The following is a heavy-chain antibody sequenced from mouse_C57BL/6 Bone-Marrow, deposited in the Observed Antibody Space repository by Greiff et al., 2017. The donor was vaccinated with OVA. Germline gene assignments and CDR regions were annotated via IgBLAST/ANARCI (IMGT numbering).Heavy chain of an antibody. J-gene: IGHJ3*01. CDR3: ARARQWFAY. Sequence: QVQLQQPGAELVMPGASVKLSCKASGYTFTSYWMHWVKQRPGQGLEWIGEIDPSDSYTNYNQKFKGKSTLTVDKSSSTAYMQLSSLTSEDSAVYYCARARQWFAYWGQGTLVTVSA. V-gene: IGHV1-69*01. CDR2: IDPSDSYT. D-gene: IGHD2-12*01. CDR1: GYTFTSYW.